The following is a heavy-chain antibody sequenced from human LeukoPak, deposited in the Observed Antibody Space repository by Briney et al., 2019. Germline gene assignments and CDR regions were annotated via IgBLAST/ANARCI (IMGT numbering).Heavy chain of an antibody. CDR2: IRYDGSNK. V-gene: IGHV3-30*02. Sequence: GRSLRLSCAASGFTFSSYGMHWLRQAPGKGLEWVAFIRYDGSNKYYADSVKGRFTISRDNSKNTLYVQMNSLRAENTAVYYCAKDDSRSWSAFDYWGQGTLVTVSS. J-gene: IGHJ4*02. D-gene: IGHD6-13*01. CDR3: AKDDSRSWSAFDY. CDR1: GFTFSSYG.